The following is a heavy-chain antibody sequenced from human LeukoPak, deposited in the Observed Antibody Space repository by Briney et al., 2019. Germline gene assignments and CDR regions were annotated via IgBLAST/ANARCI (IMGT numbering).Heavy chain of an antibody. CDR3: ASRPSSTVAHDY. V-gene: IGHV3-11*01. CDR2: ISSSGSTI. Sequence: GGSLRLSCAASGFTFSDYYMSWIRQAPGKGLEWVSYISSSGSTIYYADSVKGRFTISRDNAKNSLYLQMNSLRAEDTAVYYCASRPSSTVAHDYWGQGTLVTVSS. J-gene: IGHJ4*02. D-gene: IGHD2-15*01. CDR1: GFTFSDYY.